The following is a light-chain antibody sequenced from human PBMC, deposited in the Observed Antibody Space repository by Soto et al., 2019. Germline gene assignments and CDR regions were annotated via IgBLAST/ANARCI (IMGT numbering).Light chain of an antibody. J-gene: IGLJ1*01. CDR2: YDN. CDR3: QVWDSSSDHKV. V-gene: IGLV3-21*04. Sequence: SYELTQPPSVSVAPGKTARITCGGNNIGSKSVHWYQQKPGQAPVLVIYYDNDRPSGIPERFSGSNSGNTATLTISRVEAGDEADYYCQVWDSSSDHKVFGTGTKLTVL. CDR1: NIGSKS.